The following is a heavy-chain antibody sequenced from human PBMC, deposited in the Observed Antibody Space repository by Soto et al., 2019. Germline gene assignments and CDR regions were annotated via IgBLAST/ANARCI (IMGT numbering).Heavy chain of an antibody. CDR3: ARVYDILTGYSSPTPYGMDV. J-gene: IGHJ6*02. CDR1: GYTFTSYA. CDR2: INAGNGNT. D-gene: IGHD3-9*01. V-gene: IGHV1-3*01. Sequence: ASVKVSCKASGYTFTSYAMHWVRQAPGQRLEWMGWINAGNGNTKYSQKFQGRVTITRDTSASTAYMELSSLRSEDTAVYYCARVYDILTGYSSPTPYGMDVWGQGTTVTVSS.